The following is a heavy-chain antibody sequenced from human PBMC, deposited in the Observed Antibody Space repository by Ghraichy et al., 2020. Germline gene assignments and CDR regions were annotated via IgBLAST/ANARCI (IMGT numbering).Heavy chain of an antibody. CDR3: AREVTYYDFWSGYYEDSYYYYMDV. J-gene: IGHJ6*03. CDR2: IYYSGST. Sequence: SETLSLTCTVSGGSVSSGSYYRSWIRQPPGKGLEWIGYIYYSGSTNYNPSLKSRVTISVDTSKNQFSLKLSSVTAADTAVYYCAREVTYYDFWSGYYEDSYYYYMDVWGKGTTVTVSS. V-gene: IGHV4-61*01. D-gene: IGHD3-3*01. CDR1: GGSVSSGSYY.